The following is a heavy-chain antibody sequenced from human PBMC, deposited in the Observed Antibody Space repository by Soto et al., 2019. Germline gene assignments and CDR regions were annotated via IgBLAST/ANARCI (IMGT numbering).Heavy chain of an antibody. V-gene: IGHV3-53*02. CDR1: GFSVNSNY. D-gene: IGHD6-19*01. CDR2: IYGGGST. CDR3: AREGAVAGTHRPLPLGY. Sequence: EVQLVETGGGLIQPGGSLRLSCAASGFSVNSNYMSWVRQAPGKGLEWVSVIYGGGSTYYADSMKGRFTISRDNSKNTLYLQMNSLRAEDTAVYYCAREGAVAGTHRPLPLGYWGQGTLVTVSS. J-gene: IGHJ4*02.